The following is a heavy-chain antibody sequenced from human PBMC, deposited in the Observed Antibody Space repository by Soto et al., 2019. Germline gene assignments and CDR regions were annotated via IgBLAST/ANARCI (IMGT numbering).Heavy chain of an antibody. V-gene: IGHV4-61*01. CDR2: IYYSGST. D-gene: IGHD3-3*01. CDR1: GGSVSSGSYY. J-gene: IGHJ4*02. Sequence: SETLSLTCTVSGGSVSSGSYYWSWIRQPPGKGLEWIGYIYYSGSTNYNPSLKSRVTISVDTSKNQFSLKLSSVTAADTAVYYCARGRVSITIFGVVVDYYFDYWGQGTLVTVSS. CDR3: ARGRVSITIFGVVVDYYFDY.